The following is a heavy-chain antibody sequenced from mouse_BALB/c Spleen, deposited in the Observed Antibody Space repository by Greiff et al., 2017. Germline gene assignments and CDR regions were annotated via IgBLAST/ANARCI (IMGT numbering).Heavy chain of an antibody. CDR1: GYTFTNYW. J-gene: IGHJ4*01. Sequence: VKLMESGAELVRPGTSVKMSCKAAGYTFTNYWIGWVKQRPGHGLEWIGDIYPGGGYTNYNEKFKGKATLTADTSSSTAYMQLSSLTSEDSAIYYCARYGSSNAAMDYWGQGTSVTVSS. CDR2: IYPGGGYT. CDR3: ARYGSSNAAMDY. V-gene: IGHV1-63*02. D-gene: IGHD1-1*01.